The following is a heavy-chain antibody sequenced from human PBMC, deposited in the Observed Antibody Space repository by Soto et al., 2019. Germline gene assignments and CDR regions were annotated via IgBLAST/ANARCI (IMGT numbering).Heavy chain of an antibody. D-gene: IGHD1-26*01. J-gene: IGHJ2*01. CDR1: GFTFDDYA. V-gene: IGHV3-9*01. CDR2: ISWNSGSI. Sequence: KLVESGGGLVQPGRSLRLSCAASGFTFDDYAMHWVRQAPGKGLEWVSGISWNSGSIGYADSVKGRFTISRDNAKNSLYLQMNSLRAEDTALYYCAKDYRLEVGATFGWYFHLWGRGTLVTVSS. CDR3: AKDYRLEVGATFGWYFHL.